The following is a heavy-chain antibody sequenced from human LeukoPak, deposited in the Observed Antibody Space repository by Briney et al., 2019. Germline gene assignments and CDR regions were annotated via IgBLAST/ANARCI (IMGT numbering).Heavy chain of an antibody. D-gene: IGHD5-24*01. V-gene: IGHV1-69*06. Sequence: GASVKVSCKASGYTFTSYYMHWVRQAPGQGLEWMGGIIPIFGTANYAQKFQGRVTITADKSTSTAYMELSSLRSEDTAVYYCARGADGYQRNYYYMDVWGKGTTVTVSS. CDR2: IIPIFGTA. CDR1: GYTFTSYY. CDR3: ARGADGYQRNYYYMDV. J-gene: IGHJ6*03.